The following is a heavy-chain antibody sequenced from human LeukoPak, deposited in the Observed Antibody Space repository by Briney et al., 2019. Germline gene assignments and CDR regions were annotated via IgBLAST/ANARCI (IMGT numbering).Heavy chain of an antibody. CDR3: ARDQHGYYGSGSKFDY. CDR2: IKEDGSEK. CDR1: GFTFSSYW. V-gene: IGHV3-7*01. J-gene: IGHJ4*02. Sequence: GGSLRLSCAASGFTFSSYWMSWVRQAPGKGLEWLANIKEDGSEKYYVDSVKGRFTISRDNAKNSLYLQMNSLRAEDTAVYYCARDQHGYYGSGSKFDYWGQGTLVTVS. D-gene: IGHD3-10*01.